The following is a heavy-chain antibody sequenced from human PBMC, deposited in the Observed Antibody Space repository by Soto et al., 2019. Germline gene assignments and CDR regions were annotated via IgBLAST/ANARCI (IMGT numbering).Heavy chain of an antibody. CDR1: GGSFSGYY. V-gene: IGHV4-34*01. D-gene: IGHD2-8*01. Sequence: SETLSLTCAVYGGSFSGYYWSWIRQPPGKGLEWIGKINHSGSTNYNPSLKSRVTISVDTSKNQFSLKLSSVTAADTAVYYCARCSYIVLMVYARPRAYYFDYWGQGTLVTVSS. CDR2: INHSGST. CDR3: ARCSYIVLMVYARPRAYYFDY. J-gene: IGHJ4*02.